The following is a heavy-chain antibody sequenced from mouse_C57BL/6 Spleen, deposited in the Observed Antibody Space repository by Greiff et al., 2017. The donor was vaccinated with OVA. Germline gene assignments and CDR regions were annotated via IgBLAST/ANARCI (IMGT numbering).Heavy chain of an antibody. CDR1: GYTFTSYD. Sequence: LVESGPELVKPGASVKLSCKASGYTFTSYDINWVKQRPGQGLEWIGWIYPGVGSTKYNEKFKGKATLTVDTSSSTAYMELHSLTSEDSAVYFCARSGGTAQATSAMDYWGQGTSVTVSS. CDR2: IYPGVGST. J-gene: IGHJ4*01. V-gene: IGHV1-85*01. CDR3: ARSGGTAQATSAMDY. D-gene: IGHD3-2*02.